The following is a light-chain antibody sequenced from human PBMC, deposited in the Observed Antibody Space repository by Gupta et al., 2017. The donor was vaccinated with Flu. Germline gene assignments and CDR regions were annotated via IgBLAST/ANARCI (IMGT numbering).Light chain of an antibody. CDR3: MMYTGSGISV. V-gene: IGLV8-61*01. J-gene: IGLJ2*01. Sequence: QTVVTQEPSFSVSPGGTVTLTCGLRSGSVSAHNYVSWYQQTPGQAPRTLIYNTNTRSSGVPDRFSGSMPGNTAALTITGAQADDECDYYCMMYTGSGISVFGGGTTLTVL. CDR2: NTN. CDR1: SGSVSAHNY.